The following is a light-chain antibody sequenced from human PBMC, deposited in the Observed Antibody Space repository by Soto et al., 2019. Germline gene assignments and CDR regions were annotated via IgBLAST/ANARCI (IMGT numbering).Light chain of an antibody. Sequence: DIQMTQSPSSLSASVGDRVTITCQARQDITSYLNWYQHNPGKAPKILIYDASILEAGVPSMCSENGSWTDFNLIISSLQTEDVATYYGHHCDYILIFGHGTTVDCK. V-gene: IGKV1-33*01. CDR3: HHCDYILI. CDR1: QDITSY. J-gene: IGKJ3*01. CDR2: DAS.